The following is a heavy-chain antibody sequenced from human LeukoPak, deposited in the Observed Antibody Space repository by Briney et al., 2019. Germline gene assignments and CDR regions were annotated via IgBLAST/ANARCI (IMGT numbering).Heavy chain of an antibody. CDR1: GFTLSTYW. V-gene: IGHV3-74*01. Sequence: QTGGSLRLSCAASGFTLSTYWMHWVRQAPGKGLVWVSRINPDGSTTTYADSVEGRFTISRDNAKNTLYLQMSSLRAEDTAVYYRARVGVGMYHFDHWGQGTLVTVSS. CDR3: ARVGVGMYHFDH. CDR2: INPDGSTT. D-gene: IGHD2-2*01. J-gene: IGHJ4*02.